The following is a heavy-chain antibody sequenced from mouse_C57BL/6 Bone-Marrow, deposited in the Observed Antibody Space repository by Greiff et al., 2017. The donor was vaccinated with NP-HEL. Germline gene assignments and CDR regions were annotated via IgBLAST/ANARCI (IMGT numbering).Heavy chain of an antibody. V-gene: IGHV1-52*01. CDR1: GYTFTSYW. CDR2: IDPSDSDT. CDR3: ARGERLDY. Sequence: QVQLKQPGAELVRPGSSVKLSCTASGYTFTSYWMHWVKQRPIQGLEWIGNIDPSDSDTHYNQKFKDKATLTVDKSSSTAYMQLSSLTSEDSAVYYYARGERLDYWGQGTTITVSS. J-gene: IGHJ2*01.